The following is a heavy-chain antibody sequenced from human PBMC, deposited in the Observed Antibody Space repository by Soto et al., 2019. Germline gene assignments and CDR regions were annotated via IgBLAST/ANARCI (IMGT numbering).Heavy chain of an antibody. J-gene: IGHJ4*02. D-gene: IGHD5-12*01. V-gene: IGHV3-30*18. Sequence: GGSLRLSCAASGFIFSSYGMHWVRQAPGKGLEWVAVISYDGSNKYYADSVKGRFTISRDNSKNTLYLQMNSLRAEDTAVYYCAKDLGDGYNMGRLRYFDYWGQGTLVTVSS. CDR2: ISYDGSNK. CDR1: GFIFSSYG. CDR3: AKDLGDGYNMGRLRYFDY.